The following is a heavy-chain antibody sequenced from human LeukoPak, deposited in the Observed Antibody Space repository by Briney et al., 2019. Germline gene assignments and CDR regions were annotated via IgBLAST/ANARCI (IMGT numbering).Heavy chain of an antibody. D-gene: IGHD1-26*01. J-gene: IGHJ4*02. CDR2: IDSGGGGI. CDR1: GFTFSSYA. Sequence: PGGSLRLSCAASGFTFSSYAMTWVRQAPGKGLEWVAVIDSGGGGIYYADSVKGRFIISRDNSKNTLYLQMDSLRAEDTAVFYCGKYSASGSRYFDYWGQGTLVTVSS. V-gene: IGHV3-23*01. CDR3: GKYSASGSRYFDY.